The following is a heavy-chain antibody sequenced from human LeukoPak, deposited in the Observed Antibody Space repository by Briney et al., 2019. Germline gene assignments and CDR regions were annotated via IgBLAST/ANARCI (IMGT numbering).Heavy chain of an antibody. CDR2: INPSDGST. Sequence: ASVKVSCKASGYTLTSYFIHWVRQAPGQGLEWMGIINPSDGSTSYAQKLQGRVTMTRDTSTSTVYMELSSLRSEDTAVYYCARDQDWNYAFDIWGQGTMVTVSS. CDR1: GYTLTSYF. J-gene: IGHJ3*02. D-gene: IGHD1-7*01. V-gene: IGHV1-46*01. CDR3: ARDQDWNYAFDI.